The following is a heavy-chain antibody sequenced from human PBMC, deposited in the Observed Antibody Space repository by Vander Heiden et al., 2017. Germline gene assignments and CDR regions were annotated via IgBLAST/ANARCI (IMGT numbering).Heavy chain of an antibody. CDR3: ASGDSRGSGGYYYYDMDV. CDR1: GFTVSSNH. CDR2: IYRGGST. J-gene: IGHJ6*02. V-gene: IGHV3-53*01. D-gene: IGHD3-10*01. Sequence: EVQLVESGGGLIQPGGSLRLSCAASGFTVSSNHMSWVRQAPGKGLEWVSVIYRGGSTYYADSVKGRFTISRDQSKNMVYFQMNSLRAEDTAVYYCASGDSRGSGGYYYYDMDVWGQGTTVTVSS.